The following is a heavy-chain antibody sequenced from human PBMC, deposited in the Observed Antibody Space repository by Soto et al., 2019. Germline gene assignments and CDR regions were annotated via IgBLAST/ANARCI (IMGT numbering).Heavy chain of an antibody. Sequence: AALKVSYKASGYTFTGYYMHWVRQAPGQGLEWMGWINPNSGGTIYAQNFQGRVTMTRDTSISTAYMELSRLRSDDTAVYYCARAGGYSGFDDYYYYGMDVWGQGTTVPVSS. CDR3: ARAGGYSGFDDYYYYGMDV. CDR2: INPNSGGT. D-gene: IGHD5-12*01. J-gene: IGHJ6*02. V-gene: IGHV1-2*02. CDR1: GYTFTGYY.